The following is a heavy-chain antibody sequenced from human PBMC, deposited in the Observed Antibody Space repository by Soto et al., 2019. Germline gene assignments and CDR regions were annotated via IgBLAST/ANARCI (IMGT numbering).Heavy chain of an antibody. CDR1: GFPLGRPA. D-gene: IGHD2-15*01. J-gene: IGHJ4*02. CDR2: IISDTART. CDR3: ATQDCSGAACSPPG. V-gene: IGHV3-23*01. Sequence: PGGSLRLSCAASGFPLGRPAMSWIRQAHGMGLEWVSTIISDTARTHYADSVKGRFTISRDSSKNTMFLQMNSLRAADTAVYYCATQDCSGAACSPPGWGQGTLVTVSS.